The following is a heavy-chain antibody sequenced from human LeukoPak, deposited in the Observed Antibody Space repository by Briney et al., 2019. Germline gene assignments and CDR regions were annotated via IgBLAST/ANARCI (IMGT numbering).Heavy chain of an antibody. CDR2: ISRTENA. CDR3: AREAIFGVVPEYYFDS. J-gene: IGHJ4*02. D-gene: IGHD3-3*01. Sequence: PSETLFLTCTVQGDSISAHYRSWIQQTPDQGLHQNGRISRTENANNSPSVESRVSMSVDTSKNQGSLKLTSVTDADTAVYYCAREAIFGVVPEYYFDSWGRGTLVTVSS. V-gene: IGHV4-4*07. CDR1: GDSISAHY.